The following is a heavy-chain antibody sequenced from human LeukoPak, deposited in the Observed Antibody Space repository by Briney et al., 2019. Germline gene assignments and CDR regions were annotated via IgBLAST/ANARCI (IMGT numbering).Heavy chain of an antibody. CDR2: INHSGST. CDR1: GGSFSGYY. Sequence: PSETLSLTCAVYGGSFSGYYWSWIRQPPGKGLEWIGEINHSGSTNYNPSLKSRVTISVDTSKNQFSLKLSSVTAADTAVYYCARHRVVTTFLKARYYYYMDVWGKGTTVTVSS. V-gene: IGHV4-34*01. J-gene: IGHJ6*03. D-gene: IGHD4-11*01. CDR3: ARHRVVTTFLKARYYYYMDV.